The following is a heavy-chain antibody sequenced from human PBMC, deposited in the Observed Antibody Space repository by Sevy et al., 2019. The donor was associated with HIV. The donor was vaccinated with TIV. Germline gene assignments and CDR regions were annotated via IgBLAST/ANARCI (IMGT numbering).Heavy chain of an antibody. J-gene: IGHJ4*02. V-gene: IGHV4-59*01. D-gene: IGHD1-7*01. CDR1: GGSISNYY. Sequence: SETLSLTYTVSGGSISNYYWNWIRQPPGKGLEWIGYIYRSGNTNYNPSLKSRVTISVDTSENQFFLNLISMTAADTAVYYCARGVTGTPGFSDYWGLGTLVTVSS. CDR2: IYRSGNT. CDR3: ARGVTGTPGFSDY.